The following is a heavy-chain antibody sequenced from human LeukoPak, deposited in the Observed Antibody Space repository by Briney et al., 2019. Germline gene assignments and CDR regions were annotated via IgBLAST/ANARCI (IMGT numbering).Heavy chain of an antibody. CDR3: ARVSEGGGSFNAFDY. CDR1: GYTFTSYK. J-gene: IGHJ4*02. D-gene: IGHD2-15*01. Sequence: GASLRDSSMASGYTFTSYKLHWVRQAPGQGLEWRGLLNPSGETTSYAQKVQGRVAMTMDMSTSSVYLELRSLRSEDTAVYYCARVSEGGGSFNAFDYWGQGTLVTVSS. V-gene: IGHV1-46*01. CDR2: LNPSGETT.